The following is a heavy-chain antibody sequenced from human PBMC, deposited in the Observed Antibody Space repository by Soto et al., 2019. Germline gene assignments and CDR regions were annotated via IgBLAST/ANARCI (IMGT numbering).Heavy chain of an antibody. CDR3: AKSRRLAVEVATTYYYYGMDV. V-gene: IGHV3-23*01. Sequence: QPGGSLRLSCAASGFTFSSYAMSWVRQAPGKGLEWVSVISGSGGSAYHADSVKGRFTISRDNSKNTLHLQMNSLRGEDTALYYCAKSRRLAVEVATTYYYYGMDVWGQGTTVTVSS. CDR2: ISGSGGSA. J-gene: IGHJ6*02. CDR1: GFTFSSYA. D-gene: IGHD2-15*01.